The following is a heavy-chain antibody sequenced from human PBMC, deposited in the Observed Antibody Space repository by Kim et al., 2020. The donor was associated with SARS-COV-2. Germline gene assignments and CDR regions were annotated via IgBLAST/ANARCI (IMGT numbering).Heavy chain of an antibody. CDR2: ISAYNGNT. Sequence: ASVKVSCKASGYTFTSYGISWVRQAPGQGLEWMGWISAYNGNTNYAQKLQGRVTMTTDTSTSTAYMKLRSLRSDDTAVYYCARDGGGSSRRRYWYFDLWGRGTLVTVSS. J-gene: IGHJ2*01. V-gene: IGHV1-18*04. D-gene: IGHD6-13*01. CDR1: GYTFTSYG. CDR3: ARDGGGSSRRRYWYFDL.